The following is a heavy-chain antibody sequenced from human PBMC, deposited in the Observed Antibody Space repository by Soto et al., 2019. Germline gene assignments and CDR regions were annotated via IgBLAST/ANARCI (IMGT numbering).Heavy chain of an antibody. CDR3: AISEGWCSGGSCYSDY. CDR1: GGSISSSSYY. D-gene: IGHD2-15*01. V-gene: IGHV4-39*01. CDR2: IYYSGST. Sequence: SETLSLTCTVSGGSISSSSYYWGWIRQPPGKGLEWIGSIYYSGSTYYNPSLKSRVTISVDTSKNQFSLKLSSVTAADTAVYYCAISEGWCSGGSCYSDYWGQGTLVTVSS. J-gene: IGHJ4*02.